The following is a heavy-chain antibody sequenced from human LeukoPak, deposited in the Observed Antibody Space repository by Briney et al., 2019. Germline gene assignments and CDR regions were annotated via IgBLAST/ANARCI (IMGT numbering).Heavy chain of an antibody. CDR1: GFTFSDYW. CDR2: IRQDAGEK. CDR3: ARTYVWGIYRYLDY. V-gene: IGHV3-7*02. D-gene: IGHD3-16*02. Sequence: PGGSLRLSCAASGFTFSDYWMSWVRQAPGKGLEWVANIRQDAGEKNYVDSVKGRFTISRDNAKNSLNLQMNGLRVEDTAVYYCARTYVWGIYRYLDYWGQGTLVT. J-gene: IGHJ4*02.